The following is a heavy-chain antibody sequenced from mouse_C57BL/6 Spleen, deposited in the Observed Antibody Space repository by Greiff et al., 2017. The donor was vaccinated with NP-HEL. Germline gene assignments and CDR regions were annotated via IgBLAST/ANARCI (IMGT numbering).Heavy chain of an antibody. CDR3: ARTTVVPIYAMDY. Sequence: VNLVESGAELAKPGASVKLSCKASGYTFTSYWMHWVKQRPGQGLEWIGYINPSSGYTKYNQKFKDKATLTADKSSSTAYMQLSSLTYEDSAVYYCARTTVVPIYAMDYWGQGTSVTVSS. CDR1: GYTFTSYW. CDR2: INPSSGYT. D-gene: IGHD1-1*01. J-gene: IGHJ4*01. V-gene: IGHV1-7*01.